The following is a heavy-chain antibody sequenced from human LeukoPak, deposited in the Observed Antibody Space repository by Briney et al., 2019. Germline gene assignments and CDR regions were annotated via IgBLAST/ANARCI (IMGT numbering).Heavy chain of an antibody. D-gene: IGHD5-18*01. CDR2: ISSSGSTI. CDR3: ARDRDGYSYGPRPYYFDY. CDR1: GFTFSSYE. V-gene: IGHV3-48*03. J-gene: IGHJ4*02. Sequence: GGSLRLSCAASGFTFSSYEMNWVRQAPEKGLEWVSYISSSGSTIYYADSVKGRFTISRDNAKNSLYLQMNSLRAEDTAVYYCARDRDGYSYGPRPYYFDYWGQGTLVTVSS.